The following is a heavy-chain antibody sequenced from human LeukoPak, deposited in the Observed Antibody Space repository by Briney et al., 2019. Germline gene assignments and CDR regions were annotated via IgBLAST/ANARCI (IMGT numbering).Heavy chain of an antibody. J-gene: IGHJ2*01. CDR3: ARVVGTVTTGWYFDL. Sequence: PSETLSLTCTVSGGSISSGSYYWSWIRQPVGKGLEWIGRIYTSGSTNYNPSPKSRVTISVDTSKNQLSLKLSSVTAADTAVYYCARVVGTVTTGWYFDLWGRGTPVTVSS. V-gene: IGHV4-61*02. D-gene: IGHD4-17*01. CDR1: GGSISSGSYY. CDR2: IYTSGST.